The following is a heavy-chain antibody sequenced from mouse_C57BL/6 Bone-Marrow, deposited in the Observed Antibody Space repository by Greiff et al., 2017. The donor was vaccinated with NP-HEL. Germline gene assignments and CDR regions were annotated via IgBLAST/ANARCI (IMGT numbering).Heavy chain of an antibody. J-gene: IGHJ2*01. V-gene: IGHV5-4*03. CDR3: ARGMVTTRDY. CDR1: GFTFSSYA. CDR2: ISDGGSYT. D-gene: IGHD2-2*01. Sequence: EVKLVESGGGLVKPGGSLKLSCAASGFTFSSYAMSWVRQTPEKRLEWVATISDGGSYTYYPDNVKGRFTISRDNAKNNLYLQMSHLKSEDTAMYYCARGMVTTRDYWGQGTTLTVSS.